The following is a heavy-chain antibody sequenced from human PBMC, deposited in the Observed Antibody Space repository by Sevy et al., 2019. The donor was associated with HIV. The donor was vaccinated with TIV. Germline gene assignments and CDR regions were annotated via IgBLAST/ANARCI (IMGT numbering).Heavy chain of an antibody. Sequence: GGSLRLSCVASGFTFSSYAMSWVRQAPGKGLEWVSAISGSGGSTYYADSVKGRFTISRDNSKNTLYLQMNSLRAEDTAVYYCAKGAYYYDSSGYSFWGQGTLVTVSS. CDR2: ISGSGGST. J-gene: IGHJ4*02. CDR3: AKGAYYYDSSGYSF. D-gene: IGHD3-22*01. CDR1: GFTFSSYA. V-gene: IGHV3-23*01.